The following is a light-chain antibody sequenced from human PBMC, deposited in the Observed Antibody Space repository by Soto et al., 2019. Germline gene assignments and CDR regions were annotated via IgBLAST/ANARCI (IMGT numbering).Light chain of an antibody. CDR2: EVT. CDR3: ISYAGSDNLV. J-gene: IGLJ2*01. Sequence: QSALTQPPSASGSPGQSVTISCTGTSSDVGNYNYVSWYQQHPGKAPKLLIYEVTKRPSGVPDRFSGSKSDNTASLTVAGLQAEDEADYCCISYAGSDNLVVGGGTKVTVL. CDR1: SSDVGNYNY. V-gene: IGLV2-8*01.